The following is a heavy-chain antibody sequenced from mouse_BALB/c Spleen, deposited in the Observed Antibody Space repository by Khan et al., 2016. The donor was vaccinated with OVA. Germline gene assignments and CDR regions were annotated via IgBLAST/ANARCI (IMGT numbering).Heavy chain of an antibody. J-gene: IGHJ3*01. D-gene: IGHD1-1*02. Sequence: VQLQQSGAELVKPGASVKLSCTASGFNIKDTYIHWVKERPEQGPEWIGRIDPANGDTKYDPKFQGKATITADTSSNQAYLQLSSLTSEDTAVYYCATLDGSPFTYWGQGTLVTVSA. V-gene: IGHV14-3*02. CDR2: IDPANGDT. CDR3: ATLDGSPFTY. CDR1: GFNIKDTY.